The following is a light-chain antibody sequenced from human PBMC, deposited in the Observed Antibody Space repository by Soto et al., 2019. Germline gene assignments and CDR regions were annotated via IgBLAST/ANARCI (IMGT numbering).Light chain of an antibody. V-gene: IGKV3-20*01. CDR2: CAS. Sequence: EIVMTQSPGTLSLSPGEGAALSCRASQSMSNYYLAWYQQKPGQAPRLLIYCASSRATGIPDRFSGSGSGTDFTLSISRLEPEDFAVYYCQQYGTTPWTFGQGTKVEIK. CDR3: QQYGTTPWT. J-gene: IGKJ1*01. CDR1: QSMSNYY.